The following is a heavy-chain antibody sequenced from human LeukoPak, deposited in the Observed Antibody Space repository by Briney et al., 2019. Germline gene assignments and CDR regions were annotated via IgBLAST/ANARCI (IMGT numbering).Heavy chain of an antibody. CDR2: IKQDGSEK. Sequence: QTGGSLRLSCTASGFTFSSYWMSWVRQAPGKGLEWVANIKQDGSEKDYVDSVKGRFTICRDNPKNSLYLQMNSLRAEDTAVYYCARYCGGDCYGMDVWGQGTTVTVSS. CDR1: GFTFSSYW. CDR3: ARYCGGDCYGMDV. D-gene: IGHD2-21*02. V-gene: IGHV3-7*01. J-gene: IGHJ6*02.